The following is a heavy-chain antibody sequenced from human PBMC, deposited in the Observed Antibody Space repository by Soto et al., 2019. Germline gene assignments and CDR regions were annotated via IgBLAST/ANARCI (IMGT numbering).Heavy chain of an antibody. J-gene: IGHJ4*02. CDR2: IGAAGDT. Sequence: EVQLVESGGGLVQPGGSLRLSCAASGFTFSNYAMHWVRQPTGKGLEWVSGIGAAGDTYYPGSVKGRFTISRENAKNSLYLQMNSLRAGDTAVYYCAAGGVTSDARFDYWGQGTLVTVSS. D-gene: IGHD3-16*01. CDR3: AAGGVTSDARFDY. CDR1: GFTFSNYA. V-gene: IGHV3-13*01.